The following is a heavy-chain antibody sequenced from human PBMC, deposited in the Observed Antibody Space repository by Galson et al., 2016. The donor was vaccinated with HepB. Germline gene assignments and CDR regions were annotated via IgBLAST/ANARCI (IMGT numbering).Heavy chain of an antibody. Sequence: SLRLSCAASGFPFRDSYMMWIRQAPGKRLDWVSYISTSGSGIDYADSVRGRFTVSRDNGQNPLFLHMNNLRAEDTAVYYCARELRRSSSSSDSWGQGTLVTVSS. J-gene: IGHJ4*02. D-gene: IGHD6-6*01. V-gene: IGHV3-11*04. CDR2: ISTSGSGI. CDR1: GFPFRDSY. CDR3: ARELRRSSSSSDS.